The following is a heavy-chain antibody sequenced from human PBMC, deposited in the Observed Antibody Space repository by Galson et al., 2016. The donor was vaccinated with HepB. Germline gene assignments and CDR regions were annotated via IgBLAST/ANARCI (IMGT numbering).Heavy chain of an antibody. V-gene: IGHV3-23*01. CDR1: GFTFSNAW. Sequence: SLRLSCAASGFTFSNAWMNWVRQAPGRGLEWVSGLTRSGDATHYADFVKGRFTISRDNSKNTLYLYMNNLTAGDAAIYYCGKHGGFDYWGQGALVTVSS. CDR3: GKHGGFDY. J-gene: IGHJ4*02. CDR2: LTRSGDAT. D-gene: IGHD3-16*01.